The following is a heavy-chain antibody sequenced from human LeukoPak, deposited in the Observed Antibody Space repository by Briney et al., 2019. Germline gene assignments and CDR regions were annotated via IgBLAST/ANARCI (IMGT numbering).Heavy chain of an antibody. V-gene: IGHV3-48*03. D-gene: IGHD3-10*01. Sequence: GGSLRLSCAASGFTFSSYEMNWVRQAPGKGLEWVSYITSSGSTIYYADSVKVRFTISRDNAKSSLYLQMNSLRAEDTAVYYCVRSVVRGVTFDYWGQGTLVTVSS. CDR1: GFTFSSYE. CDR3: VRSVVRGVTFDY. CDR2: ITSSGSTI. J-gene: IGHJ4*02.